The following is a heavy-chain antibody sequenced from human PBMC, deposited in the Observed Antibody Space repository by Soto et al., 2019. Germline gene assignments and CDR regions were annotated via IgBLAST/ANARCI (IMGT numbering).Heavy chain of an antibody. Sequence: QVQLVQSGAEVRKPGASVKLSYQTSGYPFNSYHMHWVRQAPGQGLEWMGVINPTEGRTRYSQKFQDRVTMTRDTSTSTVYMELSSLRSEDTAIYFCARGREISFGYNWFDPWGQGTLVTVSS. CDR2: INPTEGRT. D-gene: IGHD5-18*01. CDR1: GYPFNSYH. V-gene: IGHV1-46*02. J-gene: IGHJ5*02. CDR3: ARGREISFGYNWFDP.